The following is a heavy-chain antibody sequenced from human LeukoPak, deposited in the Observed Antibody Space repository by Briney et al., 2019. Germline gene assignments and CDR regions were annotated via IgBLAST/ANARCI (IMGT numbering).Heavy chain of an antibody. D-gene: IGHD6-13*01. CDR1: GYTFTSYY. CDR2: INPSGGST. Sequence: ASVKVSCKASGYTFTSYYMHWVRQAPGQGLEWMGIINPSGGSTSYAQKFQGRVTMTRDMSTSTVYMELSSLRSEDTAAYYCARDPRYSSSWYAYNYYYYYMDVWGKGTTVTVSS. CDR3: ARDPRYSSSWYAYNYYYYYMDV. J-gene: IGHJ6*03. V-gene: IGHV1-46*01.